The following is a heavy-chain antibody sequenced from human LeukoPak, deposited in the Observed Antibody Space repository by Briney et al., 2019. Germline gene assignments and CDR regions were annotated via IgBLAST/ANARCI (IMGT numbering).Heavy chain of an antibody. CDR1: GGSFSGYY. Sequence: PSETLSLTCAVYGGSFSGYYWSWIRQPPGKGLEWIGEINHSGSTNYNPSLKSRVTISVDTSKNQFSLKLSSVTAADTAVYYCAGVYYYGSGSRWYWFDPWGQGTLVTVSS. V-gene: IGHV4-34*01. D-gene: IGHD3-10*01. J-gene: IGHJ5*02. CDR3: AGVYYYGSGSRWYWFDP. CDR2: INHSGST.